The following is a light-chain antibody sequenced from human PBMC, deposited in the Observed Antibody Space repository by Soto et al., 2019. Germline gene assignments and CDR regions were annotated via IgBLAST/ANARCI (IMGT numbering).Light chain of an antibody. Sequence: SLLAHPASVSGSPGQSITISFTATVSDIPGYNYVSWFQQHPGKAPKLMMYQVTIRPSGVSNRFSGAKSGNTASLTVCGLQAEDEAEYYCSSFTSTTSLDVFGTGTKVT. CDR3: SSFTSTTSLDV. CDR1: VSDIPGYNY. CDR2: QVT. V-gene: IGLV2-14*01. J-gene: IGLJ1*01.